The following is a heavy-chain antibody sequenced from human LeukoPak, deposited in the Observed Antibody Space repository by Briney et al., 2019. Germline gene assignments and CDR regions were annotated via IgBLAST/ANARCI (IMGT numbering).Heavy chain of an antibody. J-gene: IGHJ5*02. V-gene: IGHV3-30-3*01. Sequence: PGRSLRLSCAASGFTFSSYAMHWVRQAPGKGLEWVAVISYDGSNKYYADSVKGRFTISRDNSKNTLYLQMNSLRAEDTAVYYCARDPPGRITIFGVVNWFDPWGRGTLVTVSS. CDR1: GFTFSSYA. CDR3: ARDPPGRITIFGVVNWFDP. CDR2: ISYDGSNK. D-gene: IGHD3-3*01.